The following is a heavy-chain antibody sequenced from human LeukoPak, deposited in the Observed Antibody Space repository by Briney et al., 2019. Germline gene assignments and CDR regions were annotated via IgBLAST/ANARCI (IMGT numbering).Heavy chain of an antibody. J-gene: IGHJ4*02. CDR3: TRQDYGGKVDY. CDR2: IRSKANSYAT. V-gene: IGHV3-73*01. Sequence: GGSLRLSCAASGFTFSGSAMHWVRQASGKGLEWVGRIRSKANSYATAYAASVKGRFTISRDDSKNTAYLQMNSLKTEDTAVCYCTRQDYGGKVDYWGQGTLVTVSS. CDR1: GFTFSGSA. D-gene: IGHD4-23*01.